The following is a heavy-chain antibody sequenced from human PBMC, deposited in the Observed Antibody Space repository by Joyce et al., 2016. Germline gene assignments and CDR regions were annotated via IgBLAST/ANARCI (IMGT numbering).Heavy chain of an antibody. J-gene: IGHJ6*02. CDR2: IYWDDDK. V-gene: IGHV2-5*02. Sequence: QITLKESGPTLVNPTQTLTLTCTFSGFSLRSTGVSVGWIRQPPGKALEWLALIYWDDDKRYSPSLKSRLTITKDTSKNQVVLTMTNMDPVDTATYYCAHSNCKLSGYYPYYYYGMDVWGQGTTVTVSS. D-gene: IGHD3-22*01. CDR1: GFSLRSTGVS. CDR3: AHSNCKLSGYYPYYYYGMDV.